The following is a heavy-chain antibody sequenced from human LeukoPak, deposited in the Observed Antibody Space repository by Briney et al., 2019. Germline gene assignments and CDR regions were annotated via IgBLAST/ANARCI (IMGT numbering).Heavy chain of an antibody. CDR2: ISSSGSTI. D-gene: IGHD3-10*01. J-gene: IGHJ6*02. Sequence: GGSLRLSCAASGFTFSDYYMSWIRQAPGKGLEWVSYISSSGSTIYYADSVKGRFTISRDNAKNSLYLQMNSLRAEDTAVYYCARAYYSDPRQIDYYGMDVWGQGTTVTVSS. CDR3: ARAYYSDPRQIDYYGMDV. CDR1: GFTFSDYY. V-gene: IGHV3-11*01.